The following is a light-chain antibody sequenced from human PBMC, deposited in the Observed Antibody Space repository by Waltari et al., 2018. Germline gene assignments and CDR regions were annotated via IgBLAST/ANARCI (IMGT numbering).Light chain of an antibody. J-gene: IGKJ1*01. CDR3: QHYYNFPWT. V-gene: IGKV1D-8*03. Sequence: VIWMTQSPSLLSASPGDRVTITCRMSQGISTYLAWYQQKPGRAHDLLIYGASILHSGVPSRFSGSGSGTDFTLTISSLQSEDVATYYCQHYYNFPWTFGQGTKVEIK. CDR1: QGISTY. CDR2: GAS.